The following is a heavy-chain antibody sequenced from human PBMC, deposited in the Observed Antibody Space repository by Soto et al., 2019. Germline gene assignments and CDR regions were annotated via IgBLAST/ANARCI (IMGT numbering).Heavy chain of an antibody. CDR2: INAGNGNT. Sequence: QVQLVQSGAEVKKPGASVKVSCKASGYTFTSYAVQWVRQAPGQRREWMVWINAGNGNTKYSQKFQGRVTITRDTSASTAYMELSSLRSEDTAVYYCARTLSTPGSGSYSDYWGQGTLVTVSS. CDR1: GYTFTSYA. J-gene: IGHJ4*02. V-gene: IGHV1-3*01. D-gene: IGHD3-10*01. CDR3: ARTLSTPGSGSYSDY.